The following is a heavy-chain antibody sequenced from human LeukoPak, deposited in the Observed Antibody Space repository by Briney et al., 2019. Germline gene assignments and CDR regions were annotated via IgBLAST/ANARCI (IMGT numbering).Heavy chain of an antibody. V-gene: IGHV4-39*01. D-gene: IGHD4/OR15-4a*01. J-gene: IGHJ4*02. CDR1: GGSISSGSYY. Sequence: SQTLSLTCTVSGGSISSGSYYWGWIRQPPEKGLEWTGSIYYSGSTYYNPSLKSRVTISVDTSKNQLSLKLSSVTAADTAVYYCARPLVRDYYFDYWGQGTLVTVSS. CDR3: ARPLVRDYYFDY. CDR2: IYYSGST.